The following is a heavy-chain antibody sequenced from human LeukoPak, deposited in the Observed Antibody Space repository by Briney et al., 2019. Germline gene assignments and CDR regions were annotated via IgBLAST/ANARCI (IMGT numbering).Heavy chain of an antibody. V-gene: IGHV4-39*01. CDR3: ARHDGVVVLVDY. D-gene: IGHD2-15*01. CDR1: GGSISSYY. CDR2: IYYSGST. J-gene: IGHJ4*02. Sequence: KPSETLSLTCTVSGGSISSYYWGWIRQPPGKGLEWIGTIYYSGSTYYNTSLKSRVTISVDTSKNQFSLKLTSVTAADTAVYYCARHDGVVVLVDYWGQGTLVTVSS.